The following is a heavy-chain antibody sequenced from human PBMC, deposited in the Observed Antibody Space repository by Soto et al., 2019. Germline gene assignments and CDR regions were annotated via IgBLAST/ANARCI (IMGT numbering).Heavy chain of an antibody. CDR3: ARVSSGWYDFDY. CDR2: IYSGGST. V-gene: IGHV3-53*01. CDR1: GFTVSSNY. Sequence: PGGSLRLSCAASGFTVSSNYMSWVRQAPGKGLEWVSVIYSGGSTYYADSVKGRFTISRDNSKNTLYLQMNSLRAEDTAVYYCARVSSGWYDFDYWGQGTLVTVYS. D-gene: IGHD6-19*01. J-gene: IGHJ4*02.